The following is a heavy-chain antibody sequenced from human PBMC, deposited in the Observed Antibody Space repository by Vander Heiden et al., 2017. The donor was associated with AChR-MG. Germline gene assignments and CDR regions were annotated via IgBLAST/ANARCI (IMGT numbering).Heavy chain of an antibody. CDR2: IYYSGST. D-gene: IGHD3-22*01. V-gene: IGHV4-39*01. CDR1: GGSISSSSYY. Sequence: QLQLQESGPGLVKPSETLSLTCPVSGGSISSSSYYWGWIRQPPGKGLEWIGSIYYSGSTYYNPSLKSRVTISVDTSKNQFSLKLSSVTAADTAVYYCARLRPTGASSGLDYWGQGTLVTVSS. J-gene: IGHJ4*02. CDR3: ARLRPTGASSGLDY.